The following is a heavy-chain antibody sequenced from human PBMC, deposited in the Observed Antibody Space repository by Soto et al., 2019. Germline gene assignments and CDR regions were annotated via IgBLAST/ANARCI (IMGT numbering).Heavy chain of an antibody. CDR1: GYSFTTYW. V-gene: IGHV5-51*01. D-gene: IGHD6-13*01. J-gene: IGHJ4*02. CDR2: IYPDDSDT. CDR3: ARHRRRYTSSWCQIDY. Sequence: PGESLKISCNSSGYSFTTYWIGWVRQMPGKGLEWMGIIYPDDSDTRYSPSFQGQVTISVDKSIRTAYLQWSNLQASDTAIYYCARHRRRYTSSWCQIDYWGQGTLVTVSS.